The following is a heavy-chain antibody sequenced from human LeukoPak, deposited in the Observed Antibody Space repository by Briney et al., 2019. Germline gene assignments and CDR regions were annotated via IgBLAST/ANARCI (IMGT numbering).Heavy chain of an antibody. V-gene: IGHV1-69*05. Sequence: ASVKVSCKASGGTFSSYAISWVRQAPGQGLEWMGRIIPIFGTANYAQKFQGRVTITTGESTSTAYMELSSLRSEDTAVYYCARVLLAAAGYDYWGQGTLVTVSS. CDR2: IIPIFGTA. J-gene: IGHJ4*02. CDR1: GGTFSSYA. D-gene: IGHD6-13*01. CDR3: ARVLLAAAGYDY.